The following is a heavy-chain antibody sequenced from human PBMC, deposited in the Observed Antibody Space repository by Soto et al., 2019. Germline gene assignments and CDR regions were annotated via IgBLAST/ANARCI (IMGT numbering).Heavy chain of an antibody. V-gene: IGHV1-69*04. CDR3: ARDRGYSGYDWEYYFDY. J-gene: IGHJ4*02. CDR2: IIPILGIA. D-gene: IGHD5-12*01. CDR1: GGTFSSYT. Sequence: ASVKVSCKASGGTFSSYTISWVRQAPGQGLEWMGRIIPILGIANYAQKFQGRVTITADKSTSTAYMELSSLRSEDTAVYYCARDRGYSGYDWEYYFDYWGQGTLVTVSS.